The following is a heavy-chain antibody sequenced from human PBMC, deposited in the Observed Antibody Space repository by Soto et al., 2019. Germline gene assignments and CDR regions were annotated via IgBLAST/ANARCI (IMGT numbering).Heavy chain of an antibody. V-gene: IGHV1-3*01. D-gene: IGHD2-15*01. J-gene: IGHJ4*02. Sequence: ASVKVSCKASGYTFTIYAMHWVLQAPGQRLEWMGWINAGNGNTKYSQKFQGRVTITRDTSASTAYMELSSLRSEDTAVDYCSRDLGGWPDYCGQGTLVIVSS. CDR1: GYTFTIYA. CDR3: SRDLGGWPDY. CDR2: INAGNGNT.